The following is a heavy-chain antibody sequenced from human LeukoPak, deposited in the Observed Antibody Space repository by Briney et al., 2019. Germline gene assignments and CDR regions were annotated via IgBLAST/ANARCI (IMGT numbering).Heavy chain of an antibody. J-gene: IGHJ1*01. CDR3: ARGPYCGGDRYLDPEYFQH. CDR1: GGSISSHY. V-gene: IGHV4-59*11. CDR2: IYYSGST. Sequence: SETLSLTCTVSGGSISSHYWSWIRQPPGKGLEWIGYIYYSGSTNYNPSLKSRVTISVDTSKNQFSLKLSSVTAADTAVYYCARGPYCGGDRYLDPEYFQHWGQGTLVTVSS. D-gene: IGHD2-21*02.